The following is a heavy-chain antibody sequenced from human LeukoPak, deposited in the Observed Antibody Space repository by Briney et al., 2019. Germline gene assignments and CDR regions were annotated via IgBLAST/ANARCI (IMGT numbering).Heavy chain of an antibody. D-gene: IGHD3-10*01. CDR2: ISGSGGST. CDR3: AKVTMVRGAIGPNWFDP. CDR1: GFTFSSYG. J-gene: IGHJ5*02. Sequence: GSLRLSCAASGFTFSSYGMSWVRQAPGKGLEWVSAISGSGGSTCYADSVKGRFTISRDNSKNTLYLQMNSLRAEDTAVYYCAKVTMVRGAIGPNWFDPWGQGTLVTVSS. V-gene: IGHV3-23*01.